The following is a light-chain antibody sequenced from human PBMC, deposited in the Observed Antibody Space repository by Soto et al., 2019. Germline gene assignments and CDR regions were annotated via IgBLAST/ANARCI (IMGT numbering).Light chain of an antibody. V-gene: IGKV3-15*01. CDR3: QQYNNWPLT. J-gene: IGKJ4*01. CDR2: DTS. Sequence: EIVMTQSPATLSVSPGERATVSCRASQSISSNLAWYQQKPGQAPRLLIYDTSTRATGIPTRFSGSGSGTEFTLTISSLQSEDFAVYFCQQYNNWPLTFGGGTKVDIK. CDR1: QSISSN.